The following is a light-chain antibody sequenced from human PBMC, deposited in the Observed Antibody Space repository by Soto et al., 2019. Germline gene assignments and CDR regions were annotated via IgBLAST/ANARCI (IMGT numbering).Light chain of an antibody. CDR3: QQSYTTSYT. CDR1: QSVGTY. V-gene: IGKV3-11*01. Sequence: EIVLTQSPATLSLSPGERATLSCRASQSVGTYLAWYQQKPGQAPRLLIYDASNRATGIPARFSGSVSGTDFTLTISGLEPEDFATYYCQQSYTTSYTFGQGTKLEIK. J-gene: IGKJ2*01. CDR2: DAS.